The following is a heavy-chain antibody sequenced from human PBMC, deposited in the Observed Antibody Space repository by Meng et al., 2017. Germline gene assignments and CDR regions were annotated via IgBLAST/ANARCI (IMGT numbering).Heavy chain of an antibody. J-gene: IGHJ3*02. CDR2: IYYSGST. V-gene: IGHV4-39*07. CDR3: ARGAVGGTGDDAFDI. CDR1: GGSISSSSYY. D-gene: IGHD1-26*01. Sequence: SETRSLTCTLPGGSISSSSYYWGWIRQPPGKGLEWIASIYYSGSTYYNPSLKSRVTLSVDTSKNQFSLKLSSVTAADTAVYYCARGAVGGTGDDAFDIWGQGTMVTVSS.